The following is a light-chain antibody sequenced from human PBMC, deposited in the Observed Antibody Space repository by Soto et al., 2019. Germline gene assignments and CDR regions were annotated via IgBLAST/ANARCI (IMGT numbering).Light chain of an antibody. V-gene: IGLV4-60*02. CDR3: ETWDINTHVV. Sequence: QLVLTQSSAASASLGSSVKLTCTLSSGHSSYIIAWHQQQPGKAPRYLMNLEGSGSFNKGSGVPDRFSGSSSGADRYLTISNLQFEDEADYYCETWDINTHVVLGGGTKLTVL. CDR2: LEGSGSF. CDR1: SGHSSYI. J-gene: IGLJ2*01.